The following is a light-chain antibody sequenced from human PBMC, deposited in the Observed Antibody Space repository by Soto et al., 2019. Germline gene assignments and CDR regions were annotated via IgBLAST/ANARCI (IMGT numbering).Light chain of an antibody. CDR1: QSISSY. CDR3: QQSYSTPIT. CDR2: AAS. V-gene: IGKV1-39*01. J-gene: IGKJ5*01. Sequence: DIQMTQSPSSLSASVGDRVTITCRASQSISSYLNWYQQKPGKAPKILIYAASSLQSGVPSRFSGSVSGTDGTITISSLKTEDGSTYYCQQSYSTPITFGQGTRLEIK.